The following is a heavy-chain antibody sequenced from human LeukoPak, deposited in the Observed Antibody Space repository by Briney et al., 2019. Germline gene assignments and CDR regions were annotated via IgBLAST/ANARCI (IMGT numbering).Heavy chain of an antibody. J-gene: IGHJ6*03. CDR3: AKSYGSGIYYYYMDV. CDR1: GFTVSDYY. V-gene: IGHV3-53*05. Sequence: GGSLRLSCVASGFTVSDYYMSWVRQAPGKGLEWVSLLYTDDTTIYADSVEGRFTISRDDSKNTLYLQMNSLRAEDTAVYYCAKSYGSGIYYYYMDVWGKGTTVTVSS. D-gene: IGHD3-10*01. CDR2: LYTDDTT.